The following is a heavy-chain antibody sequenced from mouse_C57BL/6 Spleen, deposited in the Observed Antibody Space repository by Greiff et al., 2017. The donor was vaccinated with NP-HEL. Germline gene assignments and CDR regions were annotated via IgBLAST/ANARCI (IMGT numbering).Heavy chain of an antibody. D-gene: IGHD3-2*02. CDR3: ARSQQLRPTMDY. V-gene: IGHV1-59*01. Sequence: QVQLQQPGAELVRPGTSVKLSCKASGYTFTSYWMHWVKQRPGQGLEWIGVIDPSDSYTNYNQKFKGKATLTVDTSSSTAYMQLSSLTSEDSAVSYCARSQQLRPTMDYWGQGTSVTVSS. J-gene: IGHJ4*01. CDR1: GYTFTSYW. CDR2: IDPSDSYT.